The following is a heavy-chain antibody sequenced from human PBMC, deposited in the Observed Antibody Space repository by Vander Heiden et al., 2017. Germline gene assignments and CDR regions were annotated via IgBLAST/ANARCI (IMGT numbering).Heavy chain of an antibody. CDR2: IYRSGST. Sequence: QVQLQESGSGLVKPSQTLSLTCAVPGGSFTRGDYSWSWIRQPPGKGLEWIGYIYRSGSTHYNPSLKSRVTISLDRSDNQVSLKLTSVTAADTAVYFCARGGVASSSATGSFDLWGQGTMVTVSS. CDR3: ARGGVASSSATGSFDL. J-gene: IGHJ3*01. D-gene: IGHD6-6*01. V-gene: IGHV4-30-2*01. CDR1: GGSFTRGDYS.